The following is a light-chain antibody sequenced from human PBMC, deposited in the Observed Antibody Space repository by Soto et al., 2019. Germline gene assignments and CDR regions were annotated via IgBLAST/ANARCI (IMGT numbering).Light chain of an antibody. V-gene: IGKV1-39*01. CDR3: QQSFSIPWT. J-gene: IGKJ1*01. Sequence: IQMTQSPSSLSASVGDRVTITCRASQSISSYVNWYQQKPGKAPKFLIYAASNLQSGVPSRFSGSGSGTDFTLTISSLQPEDFATYYCQQSFSIPWTFGRGTKVEVK. CDR2: AAS. CDR1: QSISSY.